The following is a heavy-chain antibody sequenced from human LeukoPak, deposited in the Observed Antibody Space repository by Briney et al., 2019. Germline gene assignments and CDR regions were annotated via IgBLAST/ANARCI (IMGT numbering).Heavy chain of an antibody. V-gene: IGHV3-23*01. J-gene: IGHJ4*02. D-gene: IGHD3-16*01. CDR3: AKGTWGGYYFDC. CDR2: ISTSGSNT. Sequence: GGSLRLSCAASGFTFSSYAMTWVRQAPGKGLDWVSAISTSGSNTYYADSAEGRFTISRDNSKNTLYLQMNSLRAEDTAIYYCAKGTWGGYYFDCWGQGTLVTVSS. CDR1: GFTFSSYA.